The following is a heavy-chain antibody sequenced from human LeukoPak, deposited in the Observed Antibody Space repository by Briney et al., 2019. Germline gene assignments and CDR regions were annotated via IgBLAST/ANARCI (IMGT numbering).Heavy chain of an antibody. V-gene: IGHV1-2*06. D-gene: IGHD3-3*01. Sequence: EASVKVSCKASGYTFTGYYMHWVRQAPGQGLEWMGRINPNSGGTNYAQKFQGRVTMTRDTSISTAYMELSRLRSDDTAVYYCARGPHKRYYDFWSGSLRLYGMDVWGQGTTVTVSS. CDR2: INPNSGGT. CDR3: ARGPHKRYYDFWSGSLRLYGMDV. CDR1: GYTFTGYY. J-gene: IGHJ6*02.